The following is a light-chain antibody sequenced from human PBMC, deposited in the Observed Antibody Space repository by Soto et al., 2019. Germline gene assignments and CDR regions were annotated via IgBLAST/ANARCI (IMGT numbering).Light chain of an antibody. CDR2: ATS. CDR1: QSVGSSY. Sequence: EIVLTQSPGTLSLSPGERATLSCRASQSVGSSYLAWYQQKPGQAPRLLMYATSSRATGIPDRFSGSGSGTDFTLTISRLEPEDFAVYYCHQFGSSLTFGQGTRVEIK. CDR3: HQFGSSLT. V-gene: IGKV3-20*01. J-gene: IGKJ1*01.